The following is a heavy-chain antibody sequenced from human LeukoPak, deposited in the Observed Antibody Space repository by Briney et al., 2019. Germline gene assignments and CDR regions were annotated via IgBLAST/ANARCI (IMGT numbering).Heavy chain of an antibody. CDR2: IYYSGST. CDR3: ASRYCSSTSCPFDY. V-gene: IGHV4-39*01. Sequence: SETLSLTYTVPGGSISSGSYYWGWIRQPPGKGLEWVGSIYYSGSTYYNPSLQSRVTISVDTSKNQFSLKLSSVTAADTAVYYCASRYCSSTSCPFDYWGQGTLVTVSS. CDR1: GGSISSGSYY. J-gene: IGHJ4*02. D-gene: IGHD2-2*01.